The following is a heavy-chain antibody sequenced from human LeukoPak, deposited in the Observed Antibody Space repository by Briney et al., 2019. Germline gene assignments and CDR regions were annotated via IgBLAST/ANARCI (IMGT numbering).Heavy chain of an antibody. V-gene: IGHV3-53*01. CDR3: AKLTAFIAVAAPFDY. CDR2: LYSDGTT. CDR1: GFTVSTNY. D-gene: IGHD6-19*01. Sequence: GGSLRLSCVASGFTVSTNYMTWVRQAPGKGLEWLSVLYSDGTTYYLDSVKGRFTISRDDSMNTLYLQMNSLRAEDTAVYYCAKLTAFIAVAAPFDYWGQGTLVTVSS. J-gene: IGHJ4*02.